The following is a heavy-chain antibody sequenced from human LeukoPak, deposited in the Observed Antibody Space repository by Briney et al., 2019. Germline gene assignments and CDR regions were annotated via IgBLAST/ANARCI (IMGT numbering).Heavy chain of an antibody. CDR2: ISGENGNT. CDR1: GGAFSSYA. D-gene: IGHD2/OR15-2a*01. CDR3: ARWGVHGTTTYCFDY. V-gene: IGHV1-18*01. J-gene: IGHJ4*02. Sequence: GASVKVSCKASGGAFSSYAISWVRQAPGQGPEWMGWISGENGNTNYAQKFQARFTMTTDTSTGTAYMELRSLRSDDTAVYYCARWGVHGTTTYCFDYWGQGSQVTVSS.